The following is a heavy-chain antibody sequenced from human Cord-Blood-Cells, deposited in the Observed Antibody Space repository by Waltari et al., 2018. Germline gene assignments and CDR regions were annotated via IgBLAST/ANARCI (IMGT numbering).Heavy chain of an antibody. CDR1: GGSISSGSDH. D-gene: IGHD3-3*01. CDR2: IYTSGST. Sequence: QVQLQESGPGLVKPSQTLSLTCTVSGGSISSGSDHWSWIRPPAGKGLEWIGYIYTSGSTNYNPSLKSRVTISVDTSKNQFSLKLSSVTAADTAVYYCARDLQATPYYDFWSGYPDAFDIWGQGTMVTVSS. V-gene: IGHV4-61*09. CDR3: ARDLQATPYYDFWSGYPDAFDI. J-gene: IGHJ3*02.